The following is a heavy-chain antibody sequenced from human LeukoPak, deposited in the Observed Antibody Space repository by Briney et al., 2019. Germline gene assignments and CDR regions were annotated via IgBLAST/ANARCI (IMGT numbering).Heavy chain of an antibody. Sequence: SVKVSCKPAGGTFSSYAISWVRQAPGQGLEWMGGIIPIFGTANYAQKFQGRVTITADESTSTAYMELSSLRSEDTAVYYCASELRYFDWTERAYYMDVWGKGTTVTVSS. D-gene: IGHD3-9*01. CDR3: ASELRYFDWTERAYYMDV. CDR1: GGTFSSYA. V-gene: IGHV1-69*01. CDR2: IIPIFGTA. J-gene: IGHJ6*03.